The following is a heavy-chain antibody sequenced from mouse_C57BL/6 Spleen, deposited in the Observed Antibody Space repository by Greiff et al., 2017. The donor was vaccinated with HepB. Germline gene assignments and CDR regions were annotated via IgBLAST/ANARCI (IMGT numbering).Heavy chain of an antibody. D-gene: IGHD1-1*01. J-gene: IGHJ1*03. CDR2: IYPGDGDT. CDR1: GYAFSSSW. Sequence: QVQLKQSGPELVKPGASVKISCKASGYAFSSSWMNWVKQRPGKGLEWIGRIYPGDGDTNYNGKFKGKATLTADKSSSTAYMQLSSLTSEDSAVYFCARFGTTVVAEDWYFDVWGTGTTVTVSS. CDR3: ARFGTTVVAEDWYFDV. V-gene: IGHV1-82*01.